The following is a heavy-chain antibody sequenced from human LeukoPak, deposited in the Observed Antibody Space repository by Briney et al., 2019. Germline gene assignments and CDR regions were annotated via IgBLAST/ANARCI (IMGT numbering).Heavy chain of an antibody. D-gene: IGHD2-2*01. J-gene: IGHJ5*02. CDR2: IRYDGSNK. V-gene: IGHV3-30*02. CDR1: GFTFSSYG. Sequence: GSLRLSCAASGFTFSSYGMHWVRQAPGKGLEWVAFIRYDGSNKYYADSVKGRFTISRDNSKNTLYLQMNSLRAEDTAVYYCAKPYCSSTSCYAYWFDPWGQGTLVTVSS. CDR3: AKPYCSSTSCYAYWFDP.